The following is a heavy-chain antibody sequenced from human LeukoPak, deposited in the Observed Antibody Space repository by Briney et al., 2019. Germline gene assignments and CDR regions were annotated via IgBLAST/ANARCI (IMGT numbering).Heavy chain of an antibody. CDR1: GYTFTGYY. Sequence: ASVKVSCKASGYTFTGYYMHWVRQAPGQGLEWMGWINPNSGGTNYAQKFQGRVTMTRDTSISTAYMELSRLRSDDTAVYYCARKYVWGSYRYENWFDPWGQGTLVTVSS. CDR3: ARKYVWGSYRYENWFDP. J-gene: IGHJ5*02. CDR2: INPNSGGT. D-gene: IGHD3-16*02. V-gene: IGHV1-2*02.